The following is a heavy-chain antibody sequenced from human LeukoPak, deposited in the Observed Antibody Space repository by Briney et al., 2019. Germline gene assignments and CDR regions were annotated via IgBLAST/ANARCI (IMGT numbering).Heavy chain of an antibody. J-gene: IGHJ4*02. CDR1: GFRFSAYG. V-gene: IGHV3-33*08. CDR3: ARLKSEEIDY. Sequence: GGSLRLSCAASGFRFSAYGMHWVRQAPGKGLEWVAVIWYDGSKKNYADSVKGRFTISRDNSKNTLNLQMNSLRAEDTAVYYCARLKSEEIDYWGQGTLVTVSS. CDR2: IWYDGSKK.